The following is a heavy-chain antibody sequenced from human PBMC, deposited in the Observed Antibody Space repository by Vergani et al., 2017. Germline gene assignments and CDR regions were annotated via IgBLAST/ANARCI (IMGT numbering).Heavy chain of an antibody. CDR3: AKDQGVYCISTSFPRNYYYGMYV. Sequence: EVQLVESGGGLVQPGRSLRLSCAASGFTFDDYAMHWVRQAPGKGLEWVSGISWNSGSIGYADSVKVRFTISRDNSKNSLYLQMNSLRAEDTALYYCAKDQGVYCISTSFPRNYYYGMYVWGQGTTVTVSS. CDR2: ISWNSGSI. CDR1: GFTFDDYA. V-gene: IGHV3-9*01. D-gene: IGHD2-2*01. J-gene: IGHJ6*02.